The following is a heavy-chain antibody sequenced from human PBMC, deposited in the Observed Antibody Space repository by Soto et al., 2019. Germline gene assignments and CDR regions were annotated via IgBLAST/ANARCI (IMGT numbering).Heavy chain of an antibody. J-gene: IGHJ6*02. CDR2: MNPNSGNT. Sequence: ASVKVSCKASGYTFTSYDINWVRQATGQGLEWMGWMNPNSGNTGYAQKFQGRVTTTRNTSISTAYMELSSLRSEDTAVYYCARGRIGNGDYYYYGMDVWGQGTTVTVSS. CDR1: GYTFTSYD. V-gene: IGHV1-8*01. D-gene: IGHD1-1*01. CDR3: ARGRIGNGDYYYYGMDV.